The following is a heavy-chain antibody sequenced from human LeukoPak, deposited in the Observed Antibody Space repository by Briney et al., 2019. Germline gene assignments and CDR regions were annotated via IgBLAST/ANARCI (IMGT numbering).Heavy chain of an antibody. J-gene: IGHJ4*02. CDR2: INPNSGGT. V-gene: IGHV1-2*06. Sequence: ASVKVSCKASGYTFTGYYMHWVRQAPGQGLEWMGRINPNSGGTNYAQKFQGRVTMTRDTSISTAYMELSRLRSDGTAVYYCARDRSGVVSNFDYWGQGTLVTVSS. CDR3: ARDRSGVVSNFDY. CDR1: GYTFTGYY. D-gene: IGHD3-16*02.